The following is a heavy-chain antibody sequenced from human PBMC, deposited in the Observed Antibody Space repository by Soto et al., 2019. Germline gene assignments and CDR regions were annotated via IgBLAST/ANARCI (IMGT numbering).Heavy chain of an antibody. CDR3: GRCTSTSCHSGSDY. CDR1: GFTFSNYA. D-gene: IGHD2-2*01. Sequence: GGSLRLSCAASGFTFSNYAMNWVRQAPGKGLEWVALISYDGSNKYYADSVKGRFTISRDSSKNTLYLQMNSLRAADTAVYYCGRCTSTSCHSGSDYWGQGTLVTVSS. V-gene: IGHV3-30-3*01. J-gene: IGHJ4*02. CDR2: ISYDGSNK.